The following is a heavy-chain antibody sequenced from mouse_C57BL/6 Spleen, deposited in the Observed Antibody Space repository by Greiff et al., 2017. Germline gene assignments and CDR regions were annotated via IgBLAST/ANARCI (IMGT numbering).Heavy chain of an antibody. D-gene: IGHD2-2*01. Sequence: VQLKQSGPELVKPGDSVKISCKASGYSFTGYFMNWVMQSHGKSLEWIGRINPYNGDTFYNQKFKGKATLTVDKSSSTAHMELRSLTSEDSAVYYCAREGIYYGYGYAMDYWGQGTSVTVSS. V-gene: IGHV1-20*01. CDR2: INPYNGDT. CDR1: GYSFTGYF. CDR3: AREGIYYGYGYAMDY. J-gene: IGHJ4*01.